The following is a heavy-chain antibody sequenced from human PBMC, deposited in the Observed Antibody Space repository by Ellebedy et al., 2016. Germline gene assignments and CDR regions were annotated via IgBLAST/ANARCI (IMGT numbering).Heavy chain of an antibody. J-gene: IGHJ4*02. D-gene: IGHD4-17*01. CDR3: AREERGIYGDYYYFDY. CDR2: IYSGGST. CDR1: GFTFSSYG. Sequence: GGSLRLSXAASGFTFSSYGMSWVRQAPGKGLEWVSVIYSGGSTYYADSVKGRFTISRDNSKNTLYLQMNSLRAEDTAVYYCAREERGIYGDYYYFDYWGQGTLVTVSS. V-gene: IGHV3-53*01.